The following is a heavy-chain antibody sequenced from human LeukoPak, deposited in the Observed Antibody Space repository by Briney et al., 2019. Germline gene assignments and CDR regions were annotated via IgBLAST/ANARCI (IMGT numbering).Heavy chain of an antibody. Sequence: GASVKVSCKASGYTFTSYDIIWVRQAPGQGLEWMGWINPNSGGTNYAQKFQGRVTMTRDTSISTAYMELSRLRSDDTAVYYCARDPGYYDSSGYYGAEYFQHWGQGTLVTVSS. D-gene: IGHD3-22*01. V-gene: IGHV1-2*02. CDR1: GYTFTSYD. CDR2: INPNSGGT. J-gene: IGHJ1*01. CDR3: ARDPGYYDSSGYYGAEYFQH.